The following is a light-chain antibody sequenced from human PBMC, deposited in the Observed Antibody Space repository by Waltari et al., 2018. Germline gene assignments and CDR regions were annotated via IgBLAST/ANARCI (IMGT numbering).Light chain of an antibody. CDR2: AAS. Sequence: DIQVAQSPSSLSASVGDTVTITCRTSRTANRFLNWYQHKPGKAPELLIFAASILQTGAPSRFSGSGSGTDFTLNISSLQPEDFATYYCQQSYISPQTFGQGTRVEIK. CDR1: RTANRF. CDR3: QQSYISPQT. J-gene: IGKJ1*01. V-gene: IGKV1-39*01.